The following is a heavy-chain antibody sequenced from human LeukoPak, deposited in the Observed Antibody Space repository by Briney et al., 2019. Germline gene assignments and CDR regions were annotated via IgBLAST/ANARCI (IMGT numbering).Heavy chain of an antibody. V-gene: IGHV4-34*01. J-gene: IGHJ4*02. CDR3: SRRGRDRDWFPRTLDY. CDR1: GESFRDFF. Sequence: SETLSLTCAVYGESFRDFFWTWVRQTPGKGLEWIGEINDSGTTNYNPSLKSRATISIDMSKNQFFLRMTSVTAADTAVYYCSRRGRDRDWFPRTLDYLGQGIPVFVS. CDR2: INDSGTT. D-gene: IGHD3-9*01.